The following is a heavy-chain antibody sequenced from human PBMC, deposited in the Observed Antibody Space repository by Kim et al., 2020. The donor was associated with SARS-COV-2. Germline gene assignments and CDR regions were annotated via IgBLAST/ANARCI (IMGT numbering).Heavy chain of an antibody. D-gene: IGHD3-3*01. Sequence: GGSLRLSCAASGFTFSNYAMSWVRQAPGKGLEWVSAISGSGGSTYYADSVKGRFTISRANSKNTLYLQMNSLRAEDTAVYYCAKDPYYDFWSGYYFDYWGQGTLVTVSS. J-gene: IGHJ4*02. CDR3: AKDPYYDFWSGYYFDY. CDR1: GFTFSNYA. CDR2: ISGSGGST. V-gene: IGHV3-23*01.